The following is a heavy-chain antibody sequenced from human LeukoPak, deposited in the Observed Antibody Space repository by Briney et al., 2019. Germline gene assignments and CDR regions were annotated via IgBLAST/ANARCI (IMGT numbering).Heavy chain of an antibody. J-gene: IGHJ4*02. CDR2: IYHSGST. CDR1: GYSISSGYY. Sequence: SETLSLTCTVSGYSISSGYYCGWIRQPPGKGLEWIGSIYHSGSTYYNPSLKSRVAISVDTSKNQFSLKLSSVTAADTAVYYCARDGGPVVPAAIDYWGQGTLVTVSS. CDR3: ARDGGPVVPAAIDY. V-gene: IGHV4-38-2*02. D-gene: IGHD2-2*01.